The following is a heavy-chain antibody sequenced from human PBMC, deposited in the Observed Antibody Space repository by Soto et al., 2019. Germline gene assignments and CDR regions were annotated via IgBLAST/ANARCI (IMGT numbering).Heavy chain of an antibody. CDR1: GYTFTGYY. V-gene: IGHV1-2*02. J-gene: IGHJ6*04. CDR2: INPQTGGT. CDR3: ARERYQVISDGMDV. Sequence: ASVKVSCKASGYTFTGYYIHWVREAPGQGLEWMGWINPQTGGTSYAQKFQGRVTLSRDTSINTAYLELSRLTFDDAAVYFCARERYQVISDGMDVWGKGTTVTVSS. D-gene: IGHD2-2*01.